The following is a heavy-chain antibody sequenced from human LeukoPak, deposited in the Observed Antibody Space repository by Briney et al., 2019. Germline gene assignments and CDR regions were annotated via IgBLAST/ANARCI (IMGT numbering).Heavy chain of an antibody. D-gene: IGHD5-12*01. CDR2: INHSGST. CDR1: GGSFSGYY. V-gene: IGHV4-34*01. J-gene: IGHJ4*02. CDR3: ARGRGEWLRFPFDY. Sequence: SETLSLTCAVYGGSFSGYYWSWIRQPPGKGLEWIGEINHSGSTNYNPSLKSRVAISVDTSKNQFSLKLSSVTAADTAVYYCARGRGEWLRFPFDYWGQGTLVTVSS.